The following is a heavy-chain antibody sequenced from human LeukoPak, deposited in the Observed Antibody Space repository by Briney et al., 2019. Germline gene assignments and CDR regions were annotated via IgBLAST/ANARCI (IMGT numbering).Heavy chain of an antibody. CDR2: IWSDGDIE. CDR1: GFTFRDAA. J-gene: IGHJ4*02. Sequence: GGSLRLSCEASGFTFRDAAMHWVRQAPGKGLEWVAVIWSDGDIEYSGDSVKGRFTISRDNSKNTLYLQMNNLRSEDTAVYYCALQSFDYWGQGTLVTVSS. V-gene: IGHV3-33*08. CDR3: ALQSFDY.